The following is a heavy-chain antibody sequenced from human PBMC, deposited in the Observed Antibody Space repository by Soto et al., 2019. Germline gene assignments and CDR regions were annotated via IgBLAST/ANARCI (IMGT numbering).Heavy chain of an antibody. Sequence: GTPSDTGTGSAGCIGSYYLCWIRQPPGKGLEWIGYIYYSGSTNYNPSLKSRVTVSVDTSKNQFSLKLSSVTAADTAVYYCARGGGDYARWGQGTLVTVSS. J-gene: IGHJ4*02. D-gene: IGHD4-17*01. CDR2: IYYSGST. CDR1: AGCIGSYY. V-gene: IGHV4-59*01. CDR3: ARGGGDYAR.